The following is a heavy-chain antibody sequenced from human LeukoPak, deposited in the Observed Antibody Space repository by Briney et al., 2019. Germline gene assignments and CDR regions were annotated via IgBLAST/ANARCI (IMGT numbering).Heavy chain of an antibody. CDR1: GFTLSSYW. D-gene: IGHD6-19*01. J-gene: IGHJ5*02. CDR3: ARYATSSGSRWLEP. Sequence: QPGGSLRLSCAASGFTLSSYWMSWVRQAPGKGLEWVAHIKQDGSDKYYVDSVKGRFTISRDNAKNSLYLQMNSLRAEDTAVYYCARYATSSGSRWLEPWGKGTLVTVSS. V-gene: IGHV3-7*01. CDR2: IKQDGSDK.